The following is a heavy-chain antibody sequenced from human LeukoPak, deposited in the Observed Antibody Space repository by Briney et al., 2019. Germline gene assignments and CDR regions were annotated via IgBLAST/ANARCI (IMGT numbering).Heavy chain of an antibody. J-gene: IGHJ4*02. CDR1: GFTFSSYA. Sequence: GGSLRLSCAASGFTFSSYAMSWVRQAPGKGLEWVSAISGSGGSSYYADSVKGRFTISRDNSKNTLYLQMNSLRAEDTAVYYCATYYDILTGYYFYWGQGTLVTVSS. CDR3: ATYYDILTGYYFY. V-gene: IGHV3-23*01. CDR2: ISGSGGSS. D-gene: IGHD3-9*01.